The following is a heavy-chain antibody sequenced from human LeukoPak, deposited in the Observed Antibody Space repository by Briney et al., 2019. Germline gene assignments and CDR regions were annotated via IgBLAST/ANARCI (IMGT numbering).Heavy chain of an antibody. CDR1: GYSLTNYG. V-gene: IGHV1-8*01. Sequence: ASVKVSPTPSGYSLTNYGTNGVRHASQQGLECVVSINPNIGTSASAQRFQGRVTMTRNTSTTTVYMELSSLTSDDTAVYYCARVPKYCQLVRLGDYYYYGMDVWGQGTTVTVSS. D-gene: IGHD3-16*01. J-gene: IGHJ6*02. CDR3: ARVPKYCQLVRLGDYYYYGMDV. CDR2: INPNIGTS.